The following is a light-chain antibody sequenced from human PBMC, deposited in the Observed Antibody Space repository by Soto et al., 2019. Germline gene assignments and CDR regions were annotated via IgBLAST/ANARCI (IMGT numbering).Light chain of an antibody. CDR2: GAS. J-gene: IGKJ4*01. CDR3: RLYANWLGA. Sequence: EIMMNQSTSALPGAREERATRSCRANQAISSNLAWYQQKPGQAPRLLIYGASTRATGIPDRFSGSGSGTEFTLTFSSRKSEDLAVYYFRLYANWLGACGGGTKVDIK. CDR1: QAISSN. V-gene: IGKV3-15*01.